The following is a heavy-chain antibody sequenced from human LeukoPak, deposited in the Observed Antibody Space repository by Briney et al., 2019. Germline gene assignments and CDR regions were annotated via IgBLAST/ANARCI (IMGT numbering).Heavy chain of an antibody. V-gene: IGHV5-10-1*01. Sequence: GESLQFSCKGYGYSFTSYWIIWVRQMPRKGREWMGRIVSSDSYTNYSPSLQSHVTISADTSMSTAYLYWSNVKASDTALYYCERARGDDYSFDYWGQGALVTVSS. CDR1: GYSFTSYW. J-gene: IGHJ4*02. CDR2: IVSSDSYT. CDR3: ERARGDDYSFDY. D-gene: IGHD3-10*01.